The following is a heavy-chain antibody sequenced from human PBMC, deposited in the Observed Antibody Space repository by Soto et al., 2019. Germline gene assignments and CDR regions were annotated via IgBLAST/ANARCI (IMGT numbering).Heavy chain of an antibody. V-gene: IGHV3-7*03. CDR1: GFTFTTYY. D-gene: IGHD3-10*01. CDR3: SRENWFQDY. Sequence: EVQLVESGGALGQPGGSLRLSCAASGFTFTTYYMTWVRQAPGKGLEWVASIKNDGSEQYYVDSVEGRFTISRDNAKNSLYLQMNSLRVGDTALYYCSRENWFQDYWGQGTLVTVSS. CDR2: IKNDGSEQ. J-gene: IGHJ4*02.